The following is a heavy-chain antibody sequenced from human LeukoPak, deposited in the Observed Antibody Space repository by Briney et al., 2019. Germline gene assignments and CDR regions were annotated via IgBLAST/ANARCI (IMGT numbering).Heavy chain of an antibody. V-gene: IGHV2-70*01. CDR2: IDWDDDK. Sequence: SGPALVKPTQTLTLTCTFSGFSLSTSGMCVSWIRQPPGKALEWLALIDWDDDKYYSTSLKTRLTISKDTSKNQVVLTMTNMDPVDTATYYCARSSQPDSSGYYPLGYYGMDVWGQGTTVTVSS. J-gene: IGHJ6*02. D-gene: IGHD3-22*01. CDR3: ARSSQPDSSGYYPLGYYGMDV. CDR1: GFSLSTSGMC.